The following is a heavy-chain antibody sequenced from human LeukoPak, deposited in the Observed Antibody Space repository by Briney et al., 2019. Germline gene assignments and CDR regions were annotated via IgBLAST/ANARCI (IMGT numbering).Heavy chain of an antibody. V-gene: IGHV3-23*01. J-gene: IGHJ3*01. D-gene: IGHD3-10*01. CDR3: AKDVVVRGVLL. Sequence: GGSLRLSCAASGFTFSNYVMGWVRQDPGKGLQWVSIINGSGSFTSYADSVKGRLTISRDNSKNTLYLQMNSLRAEDTAVYYCAKDVVVRGVLLWGQGTMVTVSS. CDR1: GFTFSNYV. CDR2: INGSGSFT.